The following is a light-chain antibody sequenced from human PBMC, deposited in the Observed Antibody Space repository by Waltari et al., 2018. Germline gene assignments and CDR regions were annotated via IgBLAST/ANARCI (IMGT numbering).Light chain of an antibody. CDR3: QQYYTSPRT. CDR2: YAS. CDR1: QGISSY. J-gene: IGKJ3*01. Sequence: AHRINQSPSLSSSAVDDIVTITCWANQGISSYLAWYQQKPGKAPKLFIYYASSLQSGVPSKFSGSGSGTDYTLTISSLQPEDFATYYCQQYYTSPRTFGHGTKVDIK. V-gene: IGKV1D-43*01.